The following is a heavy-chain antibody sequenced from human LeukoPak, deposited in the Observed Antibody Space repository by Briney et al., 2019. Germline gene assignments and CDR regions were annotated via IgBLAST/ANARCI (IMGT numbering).Heavy chain of an antibody. CDR3: AKDMRAVAGSPGDY. J-gene: IGHJ4*02. D-gene: IGHD6-19*01. Sequence: GGSLRLSCAASGFTFDDYAMHWVRQAPGKGLEWVSGISWNSGSIGYADSVKGRFTISRDNAKNSLYLQMNSLRAEDTALYYCAKDMRAVAGSPGDYWGQGTLVTVSS. CDR2: ISWNSGSI. V-gene: IGHV3-9*01. CDR1: GFTFDDYA.